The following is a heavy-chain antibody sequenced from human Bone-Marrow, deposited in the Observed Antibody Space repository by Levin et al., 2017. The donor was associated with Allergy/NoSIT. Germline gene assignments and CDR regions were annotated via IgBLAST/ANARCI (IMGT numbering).Heavy chain of an antibody. D-gene: IGHD2-15*01. J-gene: IGHJ4*02. CDR3: AKSKMGCSGATCYSAFDS. CDR2: ISGSGTAK. CDR1: GFTVHNYA. Sequence: GGSLRLSCAGSGFTVHNYAIHWVRQAPGRGPEWVSSISGSGTAKDYADSVKGRFTISRDNSKNTIYMEMTSLRVDDTALYYCAKSKMGCSGATCYSAFDSWGQGTQVTVSS. V-gene: IGHV3-23*01.